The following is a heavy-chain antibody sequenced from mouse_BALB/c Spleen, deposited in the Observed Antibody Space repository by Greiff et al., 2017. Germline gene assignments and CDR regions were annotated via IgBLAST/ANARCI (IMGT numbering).Heavy chain of an antibody. V-gene: IGHV1-77*01. CDR1: GYTFTDYV. D-gene: IGHD1-1*01. J-gene: IGHJ4*01. CDR2: IYPGSGST. CDR3: ARDSYYSSEYYAMDY. Sequence: QVQLQQSGPELVKPGASVKMSCKASGYTFTDYVISWVKQRTGQGLEWIGEIYPGSGSTYYNEKFKGKATLTADKSSNTAYMQLSSLTSEDSAVYFCARDSYYSSEYYAMDYWGQGTSVTVSS.